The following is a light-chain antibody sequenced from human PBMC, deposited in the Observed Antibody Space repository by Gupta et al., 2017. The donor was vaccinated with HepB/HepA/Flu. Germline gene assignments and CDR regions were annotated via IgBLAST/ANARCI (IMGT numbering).Light chain of an antibody. Sequence: DIVMTQSPDSLAVSLGERATINCKSSQSVLHSSNNKNYLAWYQQKPGQPPKLLISWASTRESGVPDRFSGSGSATDFTLTISSLQAEDVAVYHCQQYYRTPRTFGQGTKAEIK. V-gene: IGKV4-1*01. J-gene: IGKJ1*01. CDR1: QSVLHSSNNKNY. CDR2: WAS. CDR3: QQYYRTPRT.